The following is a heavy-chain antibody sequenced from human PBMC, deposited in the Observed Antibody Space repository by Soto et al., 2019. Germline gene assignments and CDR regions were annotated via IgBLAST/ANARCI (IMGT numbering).Heavy chain of an antibody. Sequence: QVQLVESGGGVVQPGRSLRLSCAASGFTFSSYGMHWVRQAPGKGLEWVAVISYDGSNKYYADSVKGRFTISRDNSKNTLYLQMNSLRAEDTAVYYCAKLSIAARTPFDYWGLGTLVTVSS. J-gene: IGHJ4*02. CDR2: ISYDGSNK. CDR1: GFTFSSYG. CDR3: AKLSIAARTPFDY. D-gene: IGHD6-6*01. V-gene: IGHV3-30*18.